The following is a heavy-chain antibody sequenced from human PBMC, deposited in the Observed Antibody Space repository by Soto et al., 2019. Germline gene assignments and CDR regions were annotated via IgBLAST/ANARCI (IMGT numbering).Heavy chain of an antibody. CDR2: INAAGNFL. CDR3: AGDVGGYDRFDL. D-gene: IGHD5-12*01. J-gene: IGHJ4*02. V-gene: IGHV3-21*02. CDR1: GFGFTDYT. Sequence: VRLVESGGGLVKPGGSLRLSCAASGFGFTDYTMAWLRQTPGGGLEWVSSINAAGNFLSYADSFKGRATISRDNAKESLFLQLNSLRVEDTAVYYCAGDVGGYDRFDLWGQGTRVSVSS.